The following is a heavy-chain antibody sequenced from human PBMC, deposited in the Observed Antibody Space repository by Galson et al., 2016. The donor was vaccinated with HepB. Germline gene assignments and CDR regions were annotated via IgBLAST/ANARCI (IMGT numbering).Heavy chain of an antibody. J-gene: IGHJ5*02. CDR3: ARASGYHYVSWFDP. V-gene: IGHV1-69*13. D-gene: IGHD3-16*01. CDR2: IIAIFGTA. Sequence: SVKGSCKASGGIFNSYGITWVRQAPGQGLEWMGGIIAIFGTANYAQKFQGRVTITADESTSTVYMELSSLRSEDTAVYYCARASGYHYVSWFDPWGQGTLVTVSS. CDR1: GGIFNSYG.